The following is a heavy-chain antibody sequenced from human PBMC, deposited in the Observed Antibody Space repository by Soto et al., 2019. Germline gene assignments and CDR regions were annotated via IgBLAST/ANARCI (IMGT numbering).Heavy chain of an antibody. V-gene: IGHV3-21*05. CDR2: ISSSGGYT. Sequence: PGGSLRLSCEAAGFIFSSYVMNWVRQAPGKGLEWISYISSSGGYTFYADSVKGRLTISRDNSKNSLYLQMDSLRDDDTGVYYCTKHHNFDSWGQGTLVTVSS. J-gene: IGHJ4*02. CDR1: GFIFSSYV. CDR3: TKHHNFDS.